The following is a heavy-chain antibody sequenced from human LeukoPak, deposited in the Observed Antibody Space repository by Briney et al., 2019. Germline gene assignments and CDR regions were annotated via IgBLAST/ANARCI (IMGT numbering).Heavy chain of an antibody. CDR2: IKEDGSEK. CDR1: GFNFSIYW. CDR3: ARDLVGATYYYYYYMDV. V-gene: IGHV3-7*01. D-gene: IGHD1-26*01. Sequence: GGSLRLSCAASGFNFSIYWMSWVRQAPGRGLEWVANIKEDGSEKYYVDSVKGRFTISRDNAKNSLFLQMNSLRVEDTAVYYCARDLVGATYYYYYYMDVWGKGTTVTVSS. J-gene: IGHJ6*03.